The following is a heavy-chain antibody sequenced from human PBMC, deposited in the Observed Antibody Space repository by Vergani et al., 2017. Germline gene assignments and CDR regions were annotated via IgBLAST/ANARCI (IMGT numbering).Heavy chain of an antibody. J-gene: IGHJ4*02. V-gene: IGHV4-34*01. Sequence: QVQLQQWGAGLLKPSETLSLTCAVYGGSFSGYYLSWIRQPPGKGLEWIGEINHSGSTNYNPSLKSRVTISVDTSKNQFSLKLSSVTAADTAVYYCARGGGVGATPRPRRAFDYWGQGTLVTVSS. D-gene: IGHD1-26*01. CDR3: ARGGGVGATPRPRRAFDY. CDR2: INHSGST. CDR1: GGSFSGYY.